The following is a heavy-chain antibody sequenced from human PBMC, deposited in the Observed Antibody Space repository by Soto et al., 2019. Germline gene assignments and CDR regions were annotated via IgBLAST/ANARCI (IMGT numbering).Heavy chain of an antibody. Sequence: QVQLQESGPGLVKPSQTLSLTCTVSGDSITSGVHYWSWIRQLPGKGLEWIGYLFYSGPTYYNPSHKSRVAISVDTSNNQFYRNLSSLAAADPVVYYCAGDRVMLTSGRASEEWGIDSWGPGSLCTVSS. CDR2: LFYSGPT. D-gene: IGHD3-16*01. V-gene: IGHV4-31*03. CDR3: AGDRVMLTSGRASEEWGIDS. J-gene: IGHJ4*02. CDR1: GDSITSGVHY.